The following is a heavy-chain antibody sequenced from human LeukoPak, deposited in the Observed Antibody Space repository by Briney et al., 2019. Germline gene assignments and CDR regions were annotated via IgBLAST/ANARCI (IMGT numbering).Heavy chain of an antibody. V-gene: IGHV4-59*01. D-gene: IGHD1-7*01. CDR3: ARGVELLTFDY. J-gene: IGHJ4*02. Sequence: SETLSLTCTVSGGSISSYYWSWIRQPPGKGLEWIGYIYYSGSANYNPSLMSRVTISVDTSKNQFSLKLSSVTAADTAVYYCARGVELLTFDYWGQGTLVTVSS. CDR2: IYYSGSA. CDR1: GGSISSYY.